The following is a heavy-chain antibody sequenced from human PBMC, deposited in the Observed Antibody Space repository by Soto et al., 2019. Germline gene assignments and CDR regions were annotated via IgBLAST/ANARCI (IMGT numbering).Heavy chain of an antibody. D-gene: IGHD3-16*01. CDR2: ILYSGNS. V-gene: IGHV4-59*01. CDR1: GGSIRSNY. J-gene: IGHJ4*02. CDR3: ARVASTTSYLGALSYFDY. Sequence: NPSETLFLTCTVSGGSIRSNYWSWIRQPPGKGLEWIGYILYSGNSNYSPSLKSRVTMTTDTSKNQFSLRLTSVTVADTAVYYCARVASTTSYLGALSYFDYWGQGTLVTVSS.